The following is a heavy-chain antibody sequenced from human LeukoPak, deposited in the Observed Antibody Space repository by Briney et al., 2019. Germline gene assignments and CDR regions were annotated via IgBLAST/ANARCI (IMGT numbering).Heavy chain of an antibody. Sequence: ASVKVSCKASGYTFTRYYMHWVRQAPGQGLEGMGWINPNRGGTNYAQKFQGRVTMTRDTSISTAYMELSRLRSDDTGVYYCARGGDCSGGSCYRNWFDPWGQGTLVTVSS. CDR3: ARGGDCSGGSCYRNWFDP. CDR1: GYTFTRYY. V-gene: IGHV1-2*02. D-gene: IGHD2-15*01. J-gene: IGHJ5*02. CDR2: INPNRGGT.